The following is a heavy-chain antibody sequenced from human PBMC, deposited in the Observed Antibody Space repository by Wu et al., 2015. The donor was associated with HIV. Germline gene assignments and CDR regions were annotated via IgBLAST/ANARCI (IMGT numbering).Heavy chain of an antibody. CDR2: INANSGDT. CDR1: GFTFTDFF. Sequence: QVELVQSGAEVKKPGASVKVSCKASGFTFTDFFLHWVRQAPGQGLEWMGWINANSGDTRYAQKFQGRVTLTRDTSTTTTYMELSGLRSDDTAIYYCVRGARGMPKGAFDIWGQGTLVIVSS. V-gene: IGHV1-2*02. J-gene: IGHJ3*02. CDR3: VRGARGMPKGAFDI. D-gene: IGHD3-16*01.